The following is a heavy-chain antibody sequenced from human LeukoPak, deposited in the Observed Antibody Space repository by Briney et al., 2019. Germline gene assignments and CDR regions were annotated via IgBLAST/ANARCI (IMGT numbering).Heavy chain of an antibody. D-gene: IGHD3-22*01. CDR1: GFTFSTYG. CDR2: ISYDGSKK. CDR3: AKDGGLIVVVLGYFDY. J-gene: IGHJ4*02. Sequence: GGSLRLSCAASGFTFSTYGIHWVRQAPGKGLEWVAVISYDGSKKYYADSVKGRFTISRDNSKNTLYLQMNSLRAEDTAVYYCAKDGGLIVVVLGYFDYWGQGTLVTVSS. V-gene: IGHV3-30*18.